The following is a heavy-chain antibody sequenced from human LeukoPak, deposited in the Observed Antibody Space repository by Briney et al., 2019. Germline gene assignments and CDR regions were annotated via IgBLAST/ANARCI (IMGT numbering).Heavy chain of an antibody. CDR2: INSDGSST. CDR1: GFTFSGYW. V-gene: IGHV3-74*01. D-gene: IGHD6-13*01. J-gene: IGHJ4*02. CDR3: ASPRYSSSWYGDDY. Sequence: GGSLRLSCAASGFTFSGYWMHWVRQAPGKGLVWVSRINSDGSSTSYADSVKGRFTISRDNAKNTLYLQMNSLRAEDTAVYYCASPRYSSSWYGDDYWGQGTLVTVSS.